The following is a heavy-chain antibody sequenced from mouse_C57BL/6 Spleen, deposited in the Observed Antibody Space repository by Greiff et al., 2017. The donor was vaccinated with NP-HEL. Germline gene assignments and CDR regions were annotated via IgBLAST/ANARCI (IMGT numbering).Heavy chain of an antibody. V-gene: IGHV1-82*01. CDR1: GYAFSSSW. J-gene: IGHJ4*01. Sequence: QVQLQQSGPELVKPGASVKISCKASGYAFSSSWMNWVKQRPGKGLQWIGRIYPGDGDTNYNGKFKGKATLTADKSSSTAYMQLSSLTSEDSAVYFCAREEVYYYGSSPMVDYWGQGTSVTVSS. CDR2: IYPGDGDT. D-gene: IGHD1-1*01. CDR3: AREEVYYYGSSPMVDY.